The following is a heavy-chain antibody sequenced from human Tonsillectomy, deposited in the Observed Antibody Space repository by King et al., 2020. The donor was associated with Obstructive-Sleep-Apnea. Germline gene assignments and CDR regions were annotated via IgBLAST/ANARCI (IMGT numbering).Heavy chain of an antibody. CDR2: INSDGSST. CDR3: AKTPYRYYGLDV. J-gene: IGHJ6*02. Sequence: DVQLVESGGGLVQPGGSLRLSCAASGFTFSSYWMFWVRQTPGKGLVWVSRINSDGSSTSHAEAVKGRFTISRDNAKNTLYLQMNSLRAEDTAVYYCAKTPYRYYGLDVWGQGTTVTVSS. D-gene: IGHD3-16*02. V-gene: IGHV3-74*01. CDR1: GFTFSSYW.